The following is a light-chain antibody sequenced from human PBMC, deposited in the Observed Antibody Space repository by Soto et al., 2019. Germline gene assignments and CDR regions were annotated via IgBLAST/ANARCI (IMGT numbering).Light chain of an antibody. Sequence: DIQMTQSASSLSASVGDRVTITCQASQVITNYLNWYQQKPGKAPKLLIYDISTLEIGVPSRVSGSGSGTDFTFTITGLQPGDIATYYCQHYENLPYTFGQGTKLEI. J-gene: IGKJ2*01. CDR1: QVITNY. V-gene: IGKV1-33*01. CDR2: DIS. CDR3: QHYENLPYT.